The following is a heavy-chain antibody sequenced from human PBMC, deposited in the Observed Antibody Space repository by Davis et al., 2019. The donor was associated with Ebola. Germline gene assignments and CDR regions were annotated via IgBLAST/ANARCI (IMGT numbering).Heavy chain of an antibody. CDR3: ARDQGWLQLGYFDY. D-gene: IGHD5-24*01. Sequence: SETLSLTCTVPGGSVSSGAYYWSWIRQPPGKGLEWIGYIYYSGSTNYNPSLKSRVTISVDTSKNQFSLKLSSVTAADTAVYYCARDQGWLQLGYFDYWGQGTLVTVSS. CDR2: IYYSGST. V-gene: IGHV4-61*08. J-gene: IGHJ4*02. CDR1: GGSVSSGAYY.